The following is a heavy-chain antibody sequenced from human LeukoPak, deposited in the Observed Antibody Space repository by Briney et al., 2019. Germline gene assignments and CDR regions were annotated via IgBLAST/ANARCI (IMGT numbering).Heavy chain of an antibody. J-gene: IGHJ4*02. V-gene: IGHV4-38-2*02. CDR3: ARYMATIDYYFDY. D-gene: IGHD5-24*01. CDR2: IYHSGST. CDR1: GYSISSGYY. Sequence: SETLSLTCTVSGYSISSGYYWGWIRQPPGQGLEWIGSIYHSGSTYYNPSLKSRVTISVDTSKNQFSLKLSSVTAADTAVYYCARYMATIDYYFDYWGQGTLVTVSS.